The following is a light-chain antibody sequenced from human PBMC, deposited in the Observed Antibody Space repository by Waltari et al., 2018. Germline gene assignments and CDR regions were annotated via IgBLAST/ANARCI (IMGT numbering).Light chain of an antibody. CDR2: EVS. CDR3: SSYAGGNDVG. Sequence: QSALTQPPSASGSPGQSVTISCTGTSTDVGVYNYVSWYQQFPGKAPKLIIYEVSKRPPGVPDRFSGSKSGNTASLTVSGLQAEDEGYYYCSSYAGGNDVGFGGGTKLTVL. CDR1: STDVGVYNY. J-gene: IGLJ2*01. V-gene: IGLV2-8*01.